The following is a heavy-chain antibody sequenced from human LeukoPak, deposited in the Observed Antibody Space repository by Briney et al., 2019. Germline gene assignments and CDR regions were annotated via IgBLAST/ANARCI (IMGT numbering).Heavy chain of an antibody. CDR2: IYYSGSP. Sequence: SQTLSLTCTVSGGSISSGDYYWSWIRQPPGKGLEWIGYIYYSGSPYQNPSLKSRVTISVDTSKNQFSLKLSSVTAADTAVYYCAREASLDAFDIWGQGTMVTVSS. D-gene: IGHD5-12*01. CDR3: AREASLDAFDI. CDR1: GGSISSGDYY. J-gene: IGHJ3*02. V-gene: IGHV4-30-4*08.